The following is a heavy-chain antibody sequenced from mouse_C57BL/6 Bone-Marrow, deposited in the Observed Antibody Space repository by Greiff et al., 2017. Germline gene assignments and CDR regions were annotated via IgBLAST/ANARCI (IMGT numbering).Heavy chain of an antibody. CDR3: ARSRGGHYFDY. CDR2: VYPGSGNT. CDR1: GYTFTDYY. J-gene: IGHJ2*01. Sequence: VQLKESGPELVKPGASVKISCKASGYTFTDYYINWVKQRPGQGLEWIGWVYPGSGNTKYNGKFKGKAKLTVDQSSSTAYMQLSSLTSEDSAVYFCARSRGGHYFDYWGQGTTRTVSS. V-gene: IGHV1-84*01.